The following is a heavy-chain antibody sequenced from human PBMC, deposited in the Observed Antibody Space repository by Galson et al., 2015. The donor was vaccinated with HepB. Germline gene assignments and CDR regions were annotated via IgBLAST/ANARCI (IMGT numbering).Heavy chain of an antibody. J-gene: IGHJ4*02. V-gene: IGHV5-51*03. CDR2: IYPDDSDT. Sequence: QSGAEVKKPGESLKISCTGSGYRFTSYWIGWVRQMPGKGLEWMGIIYPDDSDTRYNPSFQGQVTISADKSISTAYLQWSSLKASDTAIYYCARVYSSSSSFDYWCQGTLVTVSS. CDR3: ARVYSSSSSFDY. CDR1: GYRFTSYW. D-gene: IGHD6-6*01.